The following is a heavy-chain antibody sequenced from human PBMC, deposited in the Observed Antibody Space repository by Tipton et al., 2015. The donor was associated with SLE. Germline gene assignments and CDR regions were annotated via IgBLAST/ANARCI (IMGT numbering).Heavy chain of an antibody. J-gene: IGHJ3*01. V-gene: IGHV3-9*01. CDR1: GFPFEDYA. D-gene: IGHD7-27*01. Sequence: SLRLSCVTSGFPFEDYAMHWVRQAPGKGLEWVSGISWHSATIAYADSVKGRFTISRDNTKNSLFLQMNSLRPEDTATYYCAKPFSPAGAYLPYDVWGQGTVVTVSS. CDR2: ISWHSATI. CDR3: AKPFSPAGAYLPYDV.